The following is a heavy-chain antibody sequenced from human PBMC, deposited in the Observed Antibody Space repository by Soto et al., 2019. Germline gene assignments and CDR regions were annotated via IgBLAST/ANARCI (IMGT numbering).Heavy chain of an antibody. J-gene: IGHJ4*02. CDR1: GFTFSSYA. Sequence: QVQLVESGGGVVQPGRSLRLSCAASGFTFSSYAMHWVRQAPGKGLEWVAVISYDGSNKYYADSVKGRFTISRDNSKNTLYLQMNSLRAEDTAVYYCAREGIAAAGTGTFDYWGQGTLVTVSS. CDR2: ISYDGSNK. V-gene: IGHV3-30-3*01. CDR3: AREGIAAAGTGTFDY. D-gene: IGHD6-13*01.